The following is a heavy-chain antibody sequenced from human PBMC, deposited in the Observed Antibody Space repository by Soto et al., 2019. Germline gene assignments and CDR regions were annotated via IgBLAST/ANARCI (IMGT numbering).Heavy chain of an antibody. CDR2: INPDGNMT. CDR1: GFRFSRDW. V-gene: IGHV3-7*01. J-gene: IGHJ4*02. CDR3: TRAAQ. Sequence: PGGSLRLSCAASGFRFSRDWMSWVRQAPGKGLEWVANINPDGNMTDCDDSVKGRFTISRDNAKNSLYLDLSSLRAEDAAVYYCTRAAQWGPGTLVTVSS.